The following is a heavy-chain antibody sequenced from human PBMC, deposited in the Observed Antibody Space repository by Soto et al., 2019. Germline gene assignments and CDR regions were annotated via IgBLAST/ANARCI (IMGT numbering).Heavy chain of an antibody. V-gene: IGHV1-18*01. CDR2: ISTYSGDT. CDR1: GYTFFTYD. D-gene: IGHD5-12*01. CDR3: ARHHFPTTSENCFDP. J-gene: IGHJ5*02. Sequence: QVHLVQSGVEVKTPGASVKVSCQASGYTFFTYDISWVRQAPGQGLEWMGWISTYSGDTKYAQKFQRTVTMTTDTSTTTAYLELRSLRSDDTAVYYCARHHFPTTSENCFDPWGQGTLVTVSS.